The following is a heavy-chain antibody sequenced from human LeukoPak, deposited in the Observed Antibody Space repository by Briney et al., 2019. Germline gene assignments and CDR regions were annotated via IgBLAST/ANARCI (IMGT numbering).Heavy chain of an antibody. CDR3: ARQGWELYYFDY. Sequence: SETLSLTCTVSGGSISSSSYYWGWIRQPPGKGLEWIGSIYYSGSTYYNPSLKSRVTISVDASKNQFSLKLSSVTAADTAVYYCARQGWELYYFDYWGQGTLVTVSS. CDR2: IYYSGST. D-gene: IGHD1-26*01. CDR1: GGSISSSSYY. V-gene: IGHV4-39*01. J-gene: IGHJ4*02.